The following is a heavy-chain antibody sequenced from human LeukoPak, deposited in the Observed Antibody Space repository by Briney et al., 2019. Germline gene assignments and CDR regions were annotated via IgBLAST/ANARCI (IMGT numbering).Heavy chain of an antibody. CDR1: GGSISSSNW. V-gene: IGHV4-4*02. CDR3: ASSSTVTTPYFDY. D-gene: IGHD4-17*01. J-gene: IGHJ4*02. Sequence: KSSETLSLTCAVSGGSISSSNWWSWVRQPPGKGLEWIGEIYHSGSTNYNPSLKSRVTISVDKSKNQFSLKLSSVTAADTAVYYCASSSTVTTPYFDYWGQGTLVTVSS. CDR2: IYHSGST.